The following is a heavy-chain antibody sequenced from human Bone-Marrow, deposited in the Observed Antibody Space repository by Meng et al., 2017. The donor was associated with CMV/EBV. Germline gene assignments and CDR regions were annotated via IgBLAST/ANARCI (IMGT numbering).Heavy chain of an antibody. Sequence: FTSYDINWVRQATVQGLEWMGWLNPNSGNTGYAQKFQGRVTITRNTSISTAYMELSSLRSEDTAVYYCARGRPHCSSTSCYYNWFDPWGQGTLVTVSS. V-gene: IGHV1-8*03. D-gene: IGHD2-2*01. CDR2: LNPNSGNT. CDR1: FTSYD. CDR3: ARGRPHCSSTSCYYNWFDP. J-gene: IGHJ5*02.